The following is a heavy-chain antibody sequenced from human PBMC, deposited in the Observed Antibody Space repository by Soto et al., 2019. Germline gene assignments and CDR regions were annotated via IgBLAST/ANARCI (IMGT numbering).Heavy chain of an antibody. Sequence: SVKVSCKASGFTFTSSAVQWVRQARGQRLEWIGWIVVGSGNTNYAQKFQERVTITRDMSTSTAYMELSSLRSEDTAVYYCAAALSLPSXXXPTLFDYWGXGTLVTVSS. CDR3: AAALSLPSXXXPTLFDY. CDR1: GFTFTSSA. V-gene: IGHV1-58*01. D-gene: IGHD3-10*01. CDR2: IVVGSGNT. J-gene: IGHJ4*02.